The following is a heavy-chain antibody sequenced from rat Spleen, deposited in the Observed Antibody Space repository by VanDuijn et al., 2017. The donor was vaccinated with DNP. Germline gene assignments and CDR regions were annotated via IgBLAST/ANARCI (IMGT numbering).Heavy chain of an antibody. V-gene: IGHV3-1*01. CDR3: ARGLNYGGFSYSWYFDF. CDR2: ISYSGST. J-gene: IGHJ1*01. Sequence: EVQLQESGPGLVKPSQSLSLTCSVTGYSITSNYWAWIRKFPGNKMEWMGYISYSGSTGYNPSLKSRISITRDTSKRQFFLQLNSVTTEDTATYYCARGLNYGGFSYSWYFDFWGPGTMVTVSS. CDR1: GYSITSNY. D-gene: IGHD1-11*01.